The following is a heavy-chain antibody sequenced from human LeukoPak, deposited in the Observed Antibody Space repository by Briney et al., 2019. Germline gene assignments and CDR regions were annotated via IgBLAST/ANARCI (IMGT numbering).Heavy chain of an antibody. CDR1: GYTFTGYY. Sequence: ASVKVSCKASGYTFTGYYMHWVRQAPGQGLEGMGWINPNSGGTNYAQKFQGRVTMTRDTSISTAYMEASRLRSDYTAVYYCARGRVPAAIGWFDPWGQGTLVTVSS. CDR3: ARGRVPAAIGWFDP. J-gene: IGHJ5*02. CDR2: INPNSGGT. D-gene: IGHD2-2*01. V-gene: IGHV1-2*02.